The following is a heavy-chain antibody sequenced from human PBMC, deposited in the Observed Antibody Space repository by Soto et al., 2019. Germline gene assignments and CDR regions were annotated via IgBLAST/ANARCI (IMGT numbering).Heavy chain of an antibody. CDR3: AHRILRTVFGLVTTTAIYFDF. V-gene: IGHV2-5*02. J-gene: IGHJ4*02. Sequence: QITLNESGPTVVKPAATLTLTCTFSGFSLTTSGVGVGWIRQSPGKAPEWLALMYWDDDKRYSASLKSRLTITKDTSKNQVVLTMASVDPADTATYYCAHRILRTVFGLVTTTAIYFDFWGQGTPVVVSS. D-gene: IGHD3-3*01. CDR1: GFSLTTSGVG. CDR2: MYWDDDK.